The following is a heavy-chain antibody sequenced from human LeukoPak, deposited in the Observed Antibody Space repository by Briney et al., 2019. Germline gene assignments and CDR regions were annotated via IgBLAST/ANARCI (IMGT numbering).Heavy chain of an antibody. V-gene: IGHV1-3*01. CDR3: ARCGVLGDFDY. D-gene: IGHD3-10*02. J-gene: IGHJ4*02. Sequence: ASVKVSCKASGYTFTSHSLHWVRQAPGQRLEWMGWINAGNANTKYSQKFQGRVTITTDTSASTAYMELSSLRSEDTAVYFCARCGVLGDFDYWGQGTLDAVSS. CDR1: GYTFTSHS. CDR2: INAGNANT.